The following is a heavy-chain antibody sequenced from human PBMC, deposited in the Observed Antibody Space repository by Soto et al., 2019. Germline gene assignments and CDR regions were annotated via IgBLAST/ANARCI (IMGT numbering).Heavy chain of an antibody. CDR1: GGSISSDY. CDR2: VYHSWST. CDR3: ARFGTSPNGNWFDP. D-gene: IGHD3-10*01. Sequence: PSEXLXLTXXVSGGSISSDYWNCIRQPPGKGLVWIGYVYHSWSTKYNPSLKSRVTISVDTSKNQLSLKLSSVTAADTAVYYCARFGTSPNGNWFDPWGQGTLVTVSS. V-gene: IGHV4-59*01. J-gene: IGHJ5*02.